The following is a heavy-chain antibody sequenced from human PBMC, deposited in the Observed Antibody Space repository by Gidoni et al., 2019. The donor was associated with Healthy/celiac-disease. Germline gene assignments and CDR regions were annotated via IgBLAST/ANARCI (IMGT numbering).Heavy chain of an antibody. D-gene: IGHD6-19*01. Sequence: QVQLQQWGAGLLKPSETLSLTCAVYVGSFSGYYCSWIRQPPGKGLEWIGQINHSGSTNYNPSLKSLVTISVDTSKNQFSLKLRSVTASDTAVYYCARAWRQWLVEDAFDIWGQGTMVTVSS. J-gene: IGHJ3*02. V-gene: IGHV4-34*01. CDR3: ARAWRQWLVEDAFDI. CDR1: VGSFSGYY. CDR2: INHSGST.